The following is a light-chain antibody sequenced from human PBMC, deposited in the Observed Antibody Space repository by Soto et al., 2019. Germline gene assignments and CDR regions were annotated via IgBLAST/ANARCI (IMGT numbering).Light chain of an antibody. CDR1: SSNIGAGYD. V-gene: IGLV1-40*01. CDR2: GNS. J-gene: IGLJ1*01. CDR3: QSYTSRRTYV. Sequence: QPVLTQPPSVSGAPGQRVTISCTGSSSNIGAGYDVHWYQQLPGTAPKLLIYGNSNRPSGVPDRFSGSKSGTSASLANTGLQAEDEADYYCQSYTSRRTYVFGTGTKLTVL.